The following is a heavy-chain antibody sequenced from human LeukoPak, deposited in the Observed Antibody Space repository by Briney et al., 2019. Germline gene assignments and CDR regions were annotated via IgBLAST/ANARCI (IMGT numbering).Heavy chain of an antibody. CDR3: ARERLDGMDV. J-gene: IGHJ6*02. CDR1: GFTFSSYA. CDR2: ISYDGSNK. V-gene: IGHV3-30-3*01. Sequence: PGRSLRLSCAASGFTFSSYAMHWVRQAPGKGLEWVAVISYDGSNKYYADSVKGRFTISRDNPKNTLYLQMNSLRAEDTAVYYCARERLDGMDVWGQGTTVTVSS.